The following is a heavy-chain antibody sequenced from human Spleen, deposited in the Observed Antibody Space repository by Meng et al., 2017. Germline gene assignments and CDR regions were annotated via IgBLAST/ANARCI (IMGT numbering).Heavy chain of an antibody. CDR1: GFTFSDYG. CDR3: ASHFGSSGYYYFDY. D-gene: IGHD3-22*01. J-gene: IGHJ4*02. V-gene: IGHV3-33*08. Sequence: GESLKISCAASGFTFSDYGMHWVRQAPGKGLEWVAVIYYDGSNKYSTDSVKGRFTISRDNSKNTLYLQMNSLRAEDTAVYYCASHFGSSGYYYFDYWGPGTLVTVSS. CDR2: IYYDGSNK.